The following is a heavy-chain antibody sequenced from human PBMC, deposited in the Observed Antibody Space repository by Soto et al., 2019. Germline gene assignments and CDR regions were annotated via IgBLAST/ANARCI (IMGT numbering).Heavy chain of an antibody. CDR1: GCSISSSSYY. Sequence: PSETLSLTCTVSGCSISSSSYYWGWIRQPPGKGLEWIGSIYYSGSTYYNPSLKSRVTISVDTSKNQFSLKLSSVTAADTAVYYCARHLRIVLVPAAIVWFDPWGQGTLVTVSS. CDR3: ARHLRIVLVPAAIVWFDP. CDR2: IYYSGST. D-gene: IGHD2-2*02. V-gene: IGHV4-39*01. J-gene: IGHJ5*02.